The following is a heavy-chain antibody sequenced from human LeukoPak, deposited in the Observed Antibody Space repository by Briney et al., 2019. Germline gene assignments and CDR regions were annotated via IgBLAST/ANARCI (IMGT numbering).Heavy chain of an antibody. Sequence: GGSLRLSCAASGFTFSDYYMSWIRQAPGKGLEWVSYNSSSGSTTYYADSVKGRFTISRDNSKNTLYLQMNSLRAEDTAVYYCAREFGRVFDYWGQGTLVTVSS. D-gene: IGHD1-26*01. V-gene: IGHV3-11*01. CDR1: GFTFSDYY. CDR3: AREFGRVFDY. J-gene: IGHJ4*02. CDR2: NSSSGSTT.